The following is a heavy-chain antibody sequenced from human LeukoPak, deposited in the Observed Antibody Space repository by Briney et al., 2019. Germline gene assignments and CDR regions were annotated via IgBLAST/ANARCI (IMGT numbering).Heavy chain of an antibody. Sequence: GGSLRLSCAASGFTFSSYSMNWVRQAPGKGLEWVGFIRSKAYGGTTEYAASVKGRFTISRDDSKSIAYLQMNSLKTEDTAVYYCTRSDYWGQGTLVTVSS. CDR1: GFTFSSYS. CDR2: IRSKAYGGTT. J-gene: IGHJ4*02. CDR3: TRSDY. V-gene: IGHV3-49*04.